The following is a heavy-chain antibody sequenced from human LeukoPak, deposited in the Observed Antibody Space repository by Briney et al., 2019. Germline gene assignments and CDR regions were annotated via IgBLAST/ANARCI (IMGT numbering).Heavy chain of an antibody. J-gene: IGHJ4*02. CDR1: GYTFTSYG. CDR3: ARDGVDGSPPLDY. Sequence: ASVKVSFKASGYTFTSYGSSWVGQARGQGREGIVWITASNRNTNYAQQLQGTVPMTTHPSTSTPYLELRSLRSDDTAVYYCARDGVDGSPPLDYWGQATLVTVSS. V-gene: IGHV1-18*01. D-gene: IGHD1-26*01. CDR2: ITASNRNT.